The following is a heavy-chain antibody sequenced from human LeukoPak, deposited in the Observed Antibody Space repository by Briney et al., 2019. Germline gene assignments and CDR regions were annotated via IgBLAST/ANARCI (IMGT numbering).Heavy chain of an antibody. CDR2: INPNGGGT. V-gene: IGHV1-2*02. CDR1: EYTFTGYY. J-gene: IGHJ6*02. CDR3: AREGYCTGGSCLDV. Sequence: GASVKVSCKTSEYTFTGYYMHWVRQAPGQGLEWLGWINPNGGGTNYAQKFQGRVTMTRDTSISTAYMELSRLTSDDTAVYYCAREGYCTGGSCLDVWGQGTTVTVSS. D-gene: IGHD2-15*01.